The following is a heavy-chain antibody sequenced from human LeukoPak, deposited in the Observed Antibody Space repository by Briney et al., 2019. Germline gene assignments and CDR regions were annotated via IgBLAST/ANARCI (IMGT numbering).Heavy chain of an antibody. Sequence: GASVKVSCKASGYTFITYYMHWVRHAPGQGLEWMGIINPSGGTTNYAQKFQGRVTMTRDTSTSTVYMELSSLRSDDTAVYYCARTMVPAAPFDYWGQGTLVTVSS. V-gene: IGHV1-46*01. D-gene: IGHD2-2*01. CDR2: INPSGGTT. CDR3: ARTMVPAAPFDY. CDR1: GYTFITYY. J-gene: IGHJ4*02.